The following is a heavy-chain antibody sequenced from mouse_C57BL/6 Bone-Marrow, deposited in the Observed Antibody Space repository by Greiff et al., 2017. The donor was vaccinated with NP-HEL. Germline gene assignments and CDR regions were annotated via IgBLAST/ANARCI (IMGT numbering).Heavy chain of an antibody. CDR1: GFTFSSYA. V-gene: IGHV5-4*03. CDR2: ISDGGSYT. D-gene: IGHD1-1*01. Sequence: EVMLVESGGGLVKPGGSLKLSCAASGFTFSSYAMSWVRQTPEKRLEWVATISDGGSYTYYPDNVKGRFTISRDNAKNNMYLQMSHLKSEDTAMYYCAAHITTVVARGYFDVWGTGTTGTVSS. CDR3: AAHITTVVARGYFDV. J-gene: IGHJ1*03.